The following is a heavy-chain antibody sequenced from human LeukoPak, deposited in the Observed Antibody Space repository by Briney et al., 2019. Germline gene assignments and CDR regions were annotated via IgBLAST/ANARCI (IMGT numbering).Heavy chain of an antibody. CDR1: GITFSSFA. J-gene: IGHJ4*02. CDR3: ARESGASRGYSYGH. CDR2: ITSDGSNK. D-gene: IGHD5-18*01. Sequence: GRSLRLSCAASGITFSSFAMHWVRQAPGKGQEWVAIITSDGSNKHYGDSVKGRFTISRDNSKNTVYLQVNSLRVEDTALYYCARESGASRGYSYGHWGQGTLVTVSS. V-gene: IGHV3-30*04.